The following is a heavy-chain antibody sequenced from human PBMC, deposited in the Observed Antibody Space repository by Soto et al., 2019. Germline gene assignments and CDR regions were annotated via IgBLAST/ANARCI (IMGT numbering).Heavy chain of an antibody. CDR2: IYSGGST. V-gene: IGHV3-53*02. CDR3: ASSSSGWYQFDP. Sequence: EVQLVETGGGLIQPGGSLRLSCAASGFTVSSNYMSWVRQAPGKGLEWVSVIYSGGSTYYADSVKGRFTISRDNSKNTLYLQMNSLRAEDTAVYYCASSSSGWYQFDPWGQGTLVTVSS. J-gene: IGHJ5*02. CDR1: GFTVSSNY. D-gene: IGHD6-19*01.